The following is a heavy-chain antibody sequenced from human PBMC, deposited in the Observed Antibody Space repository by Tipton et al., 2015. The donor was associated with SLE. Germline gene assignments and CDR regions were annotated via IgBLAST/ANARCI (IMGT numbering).Heavy chain of an antibody. CDR1: GGPISRSGYY. Sequence: TPSLTCTVSGGPISRSGYYWGWIRHPPGKGLEWIGVIYYSGSTYYNPSLKSRVTISVDTSKNQFSLKLSSVTAADTAVYYCARLIVGATSGYWGQGTLVTVSS. D-gene: IGHD1-26*01. CDR2: IYYSGST. V-gene: IGHV4-39*07. J-gene: IGHJ4*02. CDR3: ARLIVGATSGY.